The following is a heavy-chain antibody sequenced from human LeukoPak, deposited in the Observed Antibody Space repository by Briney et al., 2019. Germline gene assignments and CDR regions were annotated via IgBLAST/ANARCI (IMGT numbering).Heavy chain of an antibody. Sequence: ASVTVSCKAFGYTFTNHHMHWVRQAPGQGPEWIGVISTSGGATTYTQKFHGRVTLTRDMSTSTDYLELSSLRSEDTAVYYCARDNSVRDEAWWFNPWGQGTLVTVSS. D-gene: IGHD5-24*01. V-gene: IGHV1-46*01. J-gene: IGHJ5*02. CDR3: ARDNSVRDEAWWFNP. CDR2: ISTSGGAT. CDR1: GYTFTNHH.